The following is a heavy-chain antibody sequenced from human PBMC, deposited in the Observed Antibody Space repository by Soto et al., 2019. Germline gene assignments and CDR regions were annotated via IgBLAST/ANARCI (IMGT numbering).Heavy chain of an antibody. V-gene: IGHV3-23*01. CDR3: AKEYTSTSKGSFDY. D-gene: IGHD1-26*01. J-gene: IGHJ4*02. CDR2: ITGSGGTT. CDR1: GFPFSNHA. Sequence: GGSLRLSCAASGFPFSNHAMNWVRQAPGKGLEWVSGITGSGGTTFYADSVKGRFTISRDNSRNTVYLQMNSVRADDTGVYYCAKEYTSTSKGSFDYWGQGALVTVSS.